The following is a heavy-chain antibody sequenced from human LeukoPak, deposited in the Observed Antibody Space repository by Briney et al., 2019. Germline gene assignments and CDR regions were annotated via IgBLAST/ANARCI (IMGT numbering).Heavy chain of an antibody. D-gene: IGHD2-15*01. Sequence: GGSLRLSCAASGFTFSSYAMSWVRQAPGKGLEWVSAISGSGGSTYYADSVKGRFTISRDNSKDTLYLQMNSLRAEDTAVYYCAKDLAGYCSGGSCYSTALDYWGQGTLVTVSS. CDR3: AKDLAGYCSGGSCYSTALDY. CDR2: ISGSGGST. J-gene: IGHJ4*02. CDR1: GFTFSSYA. V-gene: IGHV3-23*01.